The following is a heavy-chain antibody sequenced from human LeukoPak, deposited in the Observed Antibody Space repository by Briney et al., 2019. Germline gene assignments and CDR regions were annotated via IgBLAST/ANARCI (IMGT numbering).Heavy chain of an antibody. CDR1: GFTFSSYA. Sequence: GGSLRLSCAASGFTFSSYAMHWVRQAPGKGLEWVAVISYDGSNKYYADSVKGRFTISRDNSKNTLYLQMNSLRAEDTAVYYCARGEPTDTAISRLGAFDIWGQGTMVTVSS. J-gene: IGHJ3*02. V-gene: IGHV3-30-3*01. D-gene: IGHD5-18*01. CDR2: ISYDGSNK. CDR3: ARGEPTDTAISRLGAFDI.